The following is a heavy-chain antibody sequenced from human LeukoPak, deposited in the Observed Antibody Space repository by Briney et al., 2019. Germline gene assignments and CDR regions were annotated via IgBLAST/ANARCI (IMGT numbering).Heavy chain of an antibody. CDR3: ARVSLGDLFDY. CDR2: ISYDGSNK. V-gene: IGHV3-30*03. J-gene: IGHJ4*02. Sequence: GGSLRLSCAASGFTFSSYWMSWVRQAPGKGLEWVAVISYDGSNKYYADSVRGRFTISRDNSKNTLYLQMNSLRAEDTAVYYCARVSLGDLFDYWGQGTLVTVSS. D-gene: IGHD3-10*01. CDR1: GFTFSSYW.